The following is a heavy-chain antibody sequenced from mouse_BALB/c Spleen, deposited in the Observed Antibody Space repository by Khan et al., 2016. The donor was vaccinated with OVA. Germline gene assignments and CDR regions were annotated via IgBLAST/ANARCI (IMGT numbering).Heavy chain of an antibody. Sequence: QVQLQQSGAELMKPGASVKISCKATGFTFSSYWIEWVKQRPGHGLEWVGQILPGSGTTNYNEKFKGKATFTADTSSNTAYMQLSSLTSEDSAVYYCARYGSRGDYWGQGTTLTVSS. J-gene: IGHJ2*01. CDR3: ARYGSRGDY. CDR1: GFTFSSYW. D-gene: IGHD1-1*01. CDR2: ILPGSGTT. V-gene: IGHV1-9*01.